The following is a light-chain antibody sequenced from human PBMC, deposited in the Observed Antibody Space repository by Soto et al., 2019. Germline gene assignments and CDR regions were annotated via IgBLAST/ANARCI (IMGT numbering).Light chain of an antibody. CDR2: DAS. CDR3: QQYGSSLSIT. J-gene: IGKJ5*01. V-gene: IGKV3D-20*01. CDR1: QCVSSSY. Sequence: EIVLTQSPATLSLPPAERATLSPAALQCVSSSYLAWYQQKPGLAPRLLIYDASSRATGIPDRFSGSGSGTDFTLTISRLEPEDFAVYYCQQYGSSLSITFGQGTRLEIK.